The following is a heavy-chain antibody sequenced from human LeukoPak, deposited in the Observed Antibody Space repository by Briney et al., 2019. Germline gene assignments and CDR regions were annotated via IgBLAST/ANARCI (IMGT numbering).Heavy chain of an antibody. V-gene: IGHV1-46*01. CDR1: GYSFIRYY. CDR2: VNPSGGGT. J-gene: IGHJ4*02. CDR3: ARDPVADYYDSTGYYWYFDY. D-gene: IGHD3-22*01. Sequence: ASVKVSCKTSGYSFIRYYIHWLRQAPGQGLEWMGAVNPSGGGTTYAQKFQDRVTMTRDSSTSTVFVELSGLRYDDTAVYYCARDPVADYYDSTGYYWYFDYWGQGTLVTVSS.